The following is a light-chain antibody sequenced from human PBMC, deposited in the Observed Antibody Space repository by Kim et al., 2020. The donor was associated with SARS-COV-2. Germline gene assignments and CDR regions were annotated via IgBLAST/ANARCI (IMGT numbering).Light chain of an antibody. V-gene: IGLV3-19*01. CDR1: SLRSHY. CDR3: NSRDNSGYNVV. CDR2: DRN. J-gene: IGLJ2*01. Sequence: ALGQTVRITCKGDSLRSHYASWYQQKPGQAPILVIYDRNNRPSGIPDRFSGSSSGHTASLTITGAQAEDEADYYCNSRDNSGYNVVFGGGTQLTVL.